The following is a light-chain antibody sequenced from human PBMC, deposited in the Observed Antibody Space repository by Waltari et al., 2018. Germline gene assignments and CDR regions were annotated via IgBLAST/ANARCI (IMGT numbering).Light chain of an antibody. CDR3: HQYNDWPPEDT. CDR2: GAS. CDR1: QIVTCN. Sequence: IVMTQSPATLSVFPGEEAILSCRASQIVTCNVAWYQQKPGQPPRLLIYGASNRAPGVPHRFLGSGAGTDFTLTISSPQSEDSAVYFCHQYNDWPPEDTFGQGTKLEIK. J-gene: IGKJ2*01. V-gene: IGKV3-15*01.